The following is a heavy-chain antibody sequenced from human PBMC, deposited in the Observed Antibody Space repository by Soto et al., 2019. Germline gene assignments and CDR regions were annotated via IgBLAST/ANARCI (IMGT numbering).Heavy chain of an antibody. CDR1: GGSFSGYY. CDR3: ARVGGDYPLTY. CDR2: INHSGST. J-gene: IGHJ4*02. D-gene: IGHD4-17*01. Sequence: SETLSLTCAVYGGSFSGYYWSWIRQPPGKGLEWIGEINHSGSTNYNPSLKSRVTISVDTSKNQFSLKLSSVTAADTAVYYCARVGGDYPLTYWGQGTLVTVSS. V-gene: IGHV4-34*01.